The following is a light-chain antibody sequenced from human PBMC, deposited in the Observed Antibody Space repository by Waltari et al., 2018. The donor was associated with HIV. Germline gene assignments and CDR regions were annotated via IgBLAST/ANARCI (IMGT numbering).Light chain of an antibody. CDR3: QVWDTTTDQWV. Sequence: SYVLTQPPSVSVDPGETARITCGGTNIGSQSVQWYQQKPGQAPVLVIYADTDRPSGIPERFSGSSSGNTATLTISRVEAGDEADYYCQVWDTTTDQWVFGGGTELAVL. V-gene: IGLV3-21*04. J-gene: IGLJ3*02. CDR1: NIGSQS. CDR2: ADT.